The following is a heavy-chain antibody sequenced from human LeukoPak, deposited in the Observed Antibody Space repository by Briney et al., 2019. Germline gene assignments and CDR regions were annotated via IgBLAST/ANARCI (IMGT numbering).Heavy chain of an antibody. J-gene: IGHJ4*02. V-gene: IGHV3-7*01. CDR3: ARAGGYASSWAY. Sequence: PGGSLRLSCAASGFTFSSYWMSWVRQAPGKGLEWVANIKQDGSEKNYVDSVKGRFTISRDNAKNSLDLQMNSLGGEDTAVYYCARAGGYASSWAYWGQGTLVTVSS. CDR2: IKQDGSEK. CDR1: GFTFSSYW. D-gene: IGHD5-12*01.